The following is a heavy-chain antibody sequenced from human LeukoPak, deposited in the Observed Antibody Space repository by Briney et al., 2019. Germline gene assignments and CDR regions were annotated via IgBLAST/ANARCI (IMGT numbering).Heavy chain of an antibody. D-gene: IGHD3-16*01. J-gene: IGHJ6*02. Sequence: PGGSLRLSCAASGFTFSNFAMHWVRQAPGKGLEWVAVISYDGDNEYYADSVKGQFTISRDNSKDRLYLQMNSLGPEDTAMYYCARVRGGRSWYYYGMDVWGRGTTVTVSS. CDR1: GFTFSNFA. CDR3: ARVRGGRSWYYYGMDV. CDR2: ISYDGDNE. V-gene: IGHV3-30-3*01.